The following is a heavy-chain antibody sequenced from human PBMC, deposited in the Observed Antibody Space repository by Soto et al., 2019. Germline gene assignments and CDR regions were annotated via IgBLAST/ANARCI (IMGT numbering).Heavy chain of an antibody. Sequence: SETLSLTCTVSGGSISSGGYYWSWIRQHPGKGLEWIGYIYYSGSTYYSPSLKSRVTISVDTSKNQFSLKLSSVTAADTAMYYCARSSGIAVAVDYWGQGTLVTVSS. D-gene: IGHD6-19*01. J-gene: IGHJ4*02. V-gene: IGHV4-31*03. CDR1: GGSISSGGYY. CDR2: IYYSGST. CDR3: ARSSGIAVAVDY.